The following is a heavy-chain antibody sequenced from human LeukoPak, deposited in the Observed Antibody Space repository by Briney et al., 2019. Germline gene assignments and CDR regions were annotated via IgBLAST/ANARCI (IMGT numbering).Heavy chain of an antibody. CDR3: ATARLGSGLEGAFDL. J-gene: IGHJ3*01. CDR2: IYYSGST. Sequence: SETLSLTCTVSGGSISSYHWSWIRQPPGKGLEWIGYIYYSGSTNYNPSLKSRVTISVDTSKKHFSLKLSSVTAADTAVHYCATARLGSGLEGAFDLWGQGTMVTVSS. V-gene: IGHV4-59*01. CDR1: GGSISSYH. D-gene: IGHD6-25*01.